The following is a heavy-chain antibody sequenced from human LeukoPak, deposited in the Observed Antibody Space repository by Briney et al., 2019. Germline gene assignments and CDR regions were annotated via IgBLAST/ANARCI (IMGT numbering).Heavy chain of an antibody. Sequence: GASVKVSCKASGGTFSSYAISWVRQAPGQGLEWMGGIIPNFGTANYAQKFQGRVTITADESTSTAYMELSSLRSEDTAVYYCARQEGAAAAGTGWFDPWGQGTLVTVSS. CDR1: GGTFSSYA. J-gene: IGHJ5*02. CDR2: IIPNFGTA. D-gene: IGHD6-13*01. CDR3: ARQEGAAAAGTGWFDP. V-gene: IGHV1-69*13.